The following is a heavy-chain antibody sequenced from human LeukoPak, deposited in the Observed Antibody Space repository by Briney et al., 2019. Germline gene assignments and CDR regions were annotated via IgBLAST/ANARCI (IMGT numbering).Heavy chain of an antibody. CDR3: ARLDRGLLIDY. CDR2: IYPGDFDT. V-gene: IGHV5-51*01. D-gene: IGHD1-26*01. CDR1: GYRFTSYW. J-gene: IGHJ4*02. Sequence: GESLKTSCKGPGYRFTSYWIGWVRQMPGKGLEWMGIIYPGDFDTRYSPSFQGQVTISADKSISTAYLQWSSLKDSDTAMYYCARLDRGLLIDYWVQGTLVTVSS.